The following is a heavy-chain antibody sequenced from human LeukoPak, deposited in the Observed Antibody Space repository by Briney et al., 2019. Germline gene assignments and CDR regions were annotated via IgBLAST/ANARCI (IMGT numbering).Heavy chain of an antibody. Sequence: GASVKVSCKASGYSFTDYYMHWVRQAPGQGLEWMGWINPNSGGTNYAQKFQGRVTMTRDTSISTAYMELSRLRSDDTAVYYCARGHVVVVAATGIGIDYWGQGTLVTVSS. CDR3: ARGHVVVVAATGIGIDY. CDR2: INPNSGGT. J-gene: IGHJ4*02. V-gene: IGHV1-2*02. CDR1: GYSFTDYY. D-gene: IGHD2-15*01.